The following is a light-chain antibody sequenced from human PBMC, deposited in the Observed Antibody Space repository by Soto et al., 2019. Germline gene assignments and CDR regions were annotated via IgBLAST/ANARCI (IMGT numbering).Light chain of an antibody. V-gene: IGKV1-6*01. CDR2: AAS. J-gene: IGKJ1*01. CDR1: QGIRID. CDR3: QQYNSYSQ. Sequence: AIQMTQSPSSLSASVGDRVTITCRASQGIRIDLGWYQQKPGKAPKLLIYAASTLQTGVPSRFSGSGSGTDFTLTISSLQPEDFATYYCQQYNSYSQFGQGTKVDIK.